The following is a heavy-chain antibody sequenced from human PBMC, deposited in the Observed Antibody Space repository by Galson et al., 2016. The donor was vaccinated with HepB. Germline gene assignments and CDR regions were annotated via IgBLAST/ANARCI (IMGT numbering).Heavy chain of an antibody. Sequence: SVKVSCKASGYTFTTYYMHWVRQAPGQGLEWMGIINPSGSSTSYAQKFQGRVTVTRDTSPSTVYMELSSLRSEDTAVYYLATNPGGQIHLYQYYYMDVWGQGTTVTVSS. D-gene: IGHD2-2*01. CDR2: INPSGSST. V-gene: IGHV1-46*01. CDR3: ATNPGGQIHLYQYYYMDV. J-gene: IGHJ6*03. CDR1: GYTFTTYY.